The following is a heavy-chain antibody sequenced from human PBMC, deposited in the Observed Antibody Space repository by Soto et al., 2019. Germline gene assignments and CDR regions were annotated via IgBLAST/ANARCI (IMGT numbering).Heavy chain of an antibody. CDR2: ITTYNGNR. Sequence: QVQLVQSGPEVRTPGASVKISCKASGYTFKNYGIKWVRQAPGQGLEWVGWITTYNGNRYSAEKFQGRVTLTTDTSTTTTYMELRSLTSDDTGVYYCARDAQPTGVAADGASDFWGQGTLVTVSP. CDR3: ARDAQPTGVAADGASDF. CDR1: GYTFKNYG. D-gene: IGHD6-19*01. J-gene: IGHJ4*02. V-gene: IGHV1-18*01.